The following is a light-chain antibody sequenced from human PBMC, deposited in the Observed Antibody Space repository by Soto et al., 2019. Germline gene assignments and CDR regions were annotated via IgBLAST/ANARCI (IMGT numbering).Light chain of an antibody. CDR2: SNN. CDR3: ATWDDSLNGWV. Sequence: QSVLTQPHSASGTPGQRGTIACSGGSSNIESNTVNWYQQVPGTAPKLLVYSNNQRPSGVPDRFSGSQAGTSASLAISGLQSEDEADYYCATWDDSLNGWVIGGGTKVTVL. CDR1: SSNIESNT. V-gene: IGLV1-44*01. J-gene: IGLJ2*01.